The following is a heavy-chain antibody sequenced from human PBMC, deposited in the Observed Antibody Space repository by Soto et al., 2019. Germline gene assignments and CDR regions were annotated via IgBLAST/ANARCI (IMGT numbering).Heavy chain of an antibody. CDR3: KTVFEY. V-gene: IGHV3-74*01. Sequence: GLSLRLSCAASGFTLTNYWMHCVGQVPGKGLVWVSRIDGVGTGTSYSDSVRGRLTISRDNAENTLYLQMNSLRAEDTAVYYCKTVFEYWGEGTPVTVS. CDR1: GFTLTNYW. CDR2: IDGVGTGT. J-gene: IGHJ4*02.